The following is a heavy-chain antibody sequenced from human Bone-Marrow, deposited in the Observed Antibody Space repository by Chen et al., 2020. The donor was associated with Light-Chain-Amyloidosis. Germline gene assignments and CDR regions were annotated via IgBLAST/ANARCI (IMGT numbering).Heavy chain of an antibody. Sequence: QVQLVESGGGVVQPGRSLRLSCAASGFTFSSYGMHWVRQAPGKGLEWVAVIWYDGSNKYYADSVKGRLTISRDNSKNTLYLQMNSLRAEDTAVYYCARDLYYYGSGSYSLGYYYYGMDVWGQGTTVTVSS. CDR2: IWYDGSNK. D-gene: IGHD3-10*01. CDR1: GFTFSSYG. V-gene: IGHV3-33*08. J-gene: IGHJ6*02. CDR3: ARDLYYYGSGSYSLGYYYYGMDV.